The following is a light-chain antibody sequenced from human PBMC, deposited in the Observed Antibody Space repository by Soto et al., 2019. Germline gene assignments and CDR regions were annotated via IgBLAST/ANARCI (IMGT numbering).Light chain of an antibody. CDR3: SSYAGSNNFV. Sequence: QSALTQPPSASGFPGQSVTISCTGTSSDVGYYDYVSWYQQHPGKAPKLVIYEVTKRPSGVPDRVSASKSGNTASLTVSGLRAEDAADYYCSSYAGSNNFVFGSGTQLTVL. CDR1: SSDVGYYDY. CDR2: EVT. V-gene: IGLV2-8*01. J-gene: IGLJ7*01.